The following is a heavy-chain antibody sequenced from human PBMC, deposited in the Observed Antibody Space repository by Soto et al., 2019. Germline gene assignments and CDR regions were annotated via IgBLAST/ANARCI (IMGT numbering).Heavy chain of an antibody. CDR1: GFTFSDYT. D-gene: IGHD3-3*01. J-gene: IGHJ4*02. Sequence: GGSLRLSCAASGFTFSDYTMNWVRQAPGKGLEWVSSISSSSSYMYYADSVKGRFTISRDNAKNSLYLQMNSLRAEDTAVYYCASDFWSGYWTGFDYWGQGTQVTVSS. CDR2: ISSSSSYM. CDR3: ASDFWSGYWTGFDY. V-gene: IGHV3-21*01.